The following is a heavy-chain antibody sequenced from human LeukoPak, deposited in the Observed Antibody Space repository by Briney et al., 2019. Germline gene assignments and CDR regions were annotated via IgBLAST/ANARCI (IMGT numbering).Heavy chain of an antibody. CDR1: GSTFSSYN. CDR2: ISSSSTHL. Sequence: GGSLRLSCAASGSTFSSYNMNWVRQAPGKGLEWVSSISSSSTHLFYADSVKGRFTISRDNAKNSLYLQMSSLRAEDTAVYYCARDLDIVVVPASWFDPWGQGTLVTVSS. D-gene: IGHD2-2*03. J-gene: IGHJ5*02. V-gene: IGHV3-21*01. CDR3: ARDLDIVVVPASWFDP.